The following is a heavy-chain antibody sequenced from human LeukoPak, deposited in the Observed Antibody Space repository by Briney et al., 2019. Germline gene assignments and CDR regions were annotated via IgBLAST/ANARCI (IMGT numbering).Heavy chain of an antibody. D-gene: IGHD2-2*01. CDR1: GFTFSSYS. Sequence: GGSLRLSCAASGFTFSSYSMNWVRQAPGKGLEWVSSVSSSSSYIYYADSVKGRFTISRDNAKNSLYLQMNSLRVEDTAVYYCARVGYCSTTSCYWRAFDYWGQGTLVTVSS. CDR3: ARVGYCSTTSCYWRAFDY. J-gene: IGHJ4*02. CDR2: VSSSSSYI. V-gene: IGHV3-21*01.